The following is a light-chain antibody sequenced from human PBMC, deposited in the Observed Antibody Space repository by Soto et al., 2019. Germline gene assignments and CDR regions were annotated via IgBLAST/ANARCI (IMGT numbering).Light chain of an antibody. CDR1: ALAKKY. Sequence: SYELTQPPSVSVSLGQMARITCSGEALAKKYAYWYQQKPGQFPVLVMYKDSERPSGIPERFSGSSSGTIVTLTISGVQAEDEADYYCLSADSSGTYVVFGGGTKVTVL. V-gene: IGLV3-16*01. J-gene: IGLJ2*01. CDR3: LSADSSGTYVV. CDR2: KDS.